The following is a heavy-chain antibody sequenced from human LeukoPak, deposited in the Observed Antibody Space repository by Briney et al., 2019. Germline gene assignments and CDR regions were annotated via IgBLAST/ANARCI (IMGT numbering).Heavy chain of an antibody. CDR2: ISSGSSPK. Sequence: GGSLRLSCAASGFTFSSYSMNWVRQAPGKGLEWVSYISSGSSPKYYADSVKGRFTISRDNAKNSLYLQMNSLRAEDTAMYYCARFAFGWDTQHWGQGTLVTVSS. V-gene: IGHV3-48*01. D-gene: IGHD1-26*01. J-gene: IGHJ1*01. CDR1: GFTFSSYS. CDR3: ARFAFGWDTQH.